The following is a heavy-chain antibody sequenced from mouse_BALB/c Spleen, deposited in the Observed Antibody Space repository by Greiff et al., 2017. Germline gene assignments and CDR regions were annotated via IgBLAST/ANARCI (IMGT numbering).Heavy chain of an antibody. CDR1: GYSFTSYY. Sequence: VQLQQSGPELMKPGASVKISCKASGYSFTSYYMHWVKQSHGKSLEWIGYIDPFNGGTSYNQKFKGKATLTVDKSSSTAYMHLSSLTSEDSAVYYCARTLYDYDDYWGQGTTLTVSS. CDR2: IDPFNGGT. J-gene: IGHJ2*01. CDR3: ARTLYDYDDY. D-gene: IGHD2-4*01. V-gene: IGHV1S135*01.